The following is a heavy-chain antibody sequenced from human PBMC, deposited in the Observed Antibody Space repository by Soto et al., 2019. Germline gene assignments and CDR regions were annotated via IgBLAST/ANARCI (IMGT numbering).Heavy chain of an antibody. D-gene: IGHD4-17*01. V-gene: IGHV4-61*01. J-gene: IGHJ4*02. Sequence: PSETLSLTCSVSGGSVSSKTYYWSWIRHPPGKRLEWIGYVYYSGTTNYNPSLKSRVTISVDLSKNQFSLRLSSVTTAATALYYCARTTAVPNTLRSRYFFDYWGQGTLVTVSS. CDR3: ARTTAVPNTLRSRYFFDY. CDR2: VYYSGTT. CDR1: GGSVSSKTYY.